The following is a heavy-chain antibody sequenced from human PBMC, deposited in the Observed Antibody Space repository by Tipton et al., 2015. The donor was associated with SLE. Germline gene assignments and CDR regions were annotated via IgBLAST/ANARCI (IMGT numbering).Heavy chain of an antibody. CDR2: IYHSGST. Sequence: GLVKPSETLSPNCTVSGDSISTYYWSWVRQPPGKGLEWIGSIYHSGSTYYNPSLKSRVTISVDTSKNQFSLRLSSVTAADTAVYFCARDPYYESSGYGWFDPWGQGILVTVSS. J-gene: IGHJ5*02. CDR3: ARDPYYESSGYGWFDP. D-gene: IGHD3-22*01. V-gene: IGHV4-38-2*02. CDR1: GDSISTYY.